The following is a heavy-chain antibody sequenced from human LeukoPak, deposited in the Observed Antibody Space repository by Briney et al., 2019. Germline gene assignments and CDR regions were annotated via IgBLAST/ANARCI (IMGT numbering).Heavy chain of an antibody. D-gene: IGHD4-11*01. Sequence: SETLSLTCTVSGGSISSGGYYWGWIRQPPGKGLEWFGSIYYSGSTYYNPSLKSRVTISVDTSKNQFSLKLSSVTAADTAVYYCARLAHDYSYYYYYGMDVWGQGTTVTVSS. J-gene: IGHJ6*02. V-gene: IGHV4-39*01. CDR2: IYYSGST. CDR1: GGSISSGGYY. CDR3: ARLAHDYSYYYYYGMDV.